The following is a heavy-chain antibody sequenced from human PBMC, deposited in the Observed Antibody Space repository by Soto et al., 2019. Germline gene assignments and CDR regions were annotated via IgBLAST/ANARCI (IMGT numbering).Heavy chain of an antibody. CDR1: GYTFTSCG. CDR3: ARDLDGSGSYYTGY. V-gene: IGHV1-18*01. Sequence: QVQLVQSGAEVKKPGASVKVSCKASGYTFTSCGISWVRQAPGQGLEWMGWINTYNGNTNYAQKLQGRVTMTTDISASTAYMELRSLRSDDTAVYYCARDLDGSGSYYTGYWGQGTLVTVSS. J-gene: IGHJ4*02. D-gene: IGHD3-10*01. CDR2: INTYNGNT.